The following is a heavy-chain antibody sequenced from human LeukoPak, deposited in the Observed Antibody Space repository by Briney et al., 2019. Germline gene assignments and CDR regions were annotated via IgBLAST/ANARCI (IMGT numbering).Heavy chain of an antibody. CDR3: ARTSPKWELPADAFDI. D-gene: IGHD1-26*01. V-gene: IGHV3-7*01. Sequence: PTGGSLRLSCAAFGFTFNNYWMSWVRQAPGKGLEWVANINQDGSGKHYVDSVKGRFTISRDNAKNSLYLQMNSLRAEDTAVYYCARTSPKWELPADAFDIWGQGTMVTVSS. J-gene: IGHJ3*02. CDR2: INQDGSGK. CDR1: GFTFNNYW.